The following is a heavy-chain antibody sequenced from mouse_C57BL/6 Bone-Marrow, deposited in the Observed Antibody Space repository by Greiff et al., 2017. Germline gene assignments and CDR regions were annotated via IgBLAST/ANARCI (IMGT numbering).Heavy chain of an antibody. CDR2: IDPENGDT. Sequence: DVKLQESGAELVRPGASVKLSCTASGFNIKDDYMHWVKQRPEQGLEWIGWIDPENGDTEYASKFQGKATITADTSSNTAYLQLSSLTSEDTAVYYCTTGPYDCYYVPPTDFDYWGQGTTLTVSS. J-gene: IGHJ2*01. V-gene: IGHV14-4*01. D-gene: IGHD2-3*01. CDR3: TTGPYDCYYVPPTDFDY. CDR1: GFNIKDDY.